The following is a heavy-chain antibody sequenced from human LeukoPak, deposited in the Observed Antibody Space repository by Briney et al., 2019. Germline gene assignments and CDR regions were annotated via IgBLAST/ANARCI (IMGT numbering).Heavy chain of an antibody. D-gene: IGHD6-6*01. V-gene: IGHV4-59*02. CDR2: IYYTGST. Sequence: SETLSLTCTISGGSVSDYYWSWIRQSPGKGLEWIGYIYYTGSTTYNPSLKSRVTMSADTSKNQFSLKLSSVTAADTAVYYCARGNLQLALGPWGQGTLVTVSS. CDR1: GGSVSDYY. CDR3: ARGNLQLALGP. J-gene: IGHJ5*02.